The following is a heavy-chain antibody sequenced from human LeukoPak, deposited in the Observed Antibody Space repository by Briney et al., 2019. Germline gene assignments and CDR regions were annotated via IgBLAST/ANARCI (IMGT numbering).Heavy chain of an antibody. J-gene: IGHJ4*02. CDR3: ARGVGVGATDY. Sequence: ASVKVSCKASGYTFTGYYMHWVRQAPGQGLEWMGWINPNSGGTNYAQKFQGRVTMTRNTSISTAYMELSSLRSEDTAVYYCARGVGVGATDYWGQGTLVTVSS. CDR1: GYTFTGYY. V-gene: IGHV1-2*02. CDR2: INPNSGGT. D-gene: IGHD1-26*01.